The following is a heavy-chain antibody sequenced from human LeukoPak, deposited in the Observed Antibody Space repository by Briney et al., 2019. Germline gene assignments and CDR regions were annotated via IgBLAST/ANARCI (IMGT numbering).Heavy chain of an antibody. CDR2: INPNSGGT. J-gene: IGHJ5*02. CDR3: AREGAAAGWFDP. CDR1: GYSFTGYY. D-gene: IGHD6-13*01. Sequence: ASVEVSCKASGYSFTGYYMHWVRQAPGQGLEWMGWINPNSGGTNYAQKFQGRVTVTRDTSISTAYMELSRLRSDDTAVYYCAREGAAAGWFDPWGQGTLVTVSS. V-gene: IGHV1-2*02.